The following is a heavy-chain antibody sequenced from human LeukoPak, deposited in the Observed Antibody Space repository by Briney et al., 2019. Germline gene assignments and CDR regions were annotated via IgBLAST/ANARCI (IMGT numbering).Heavy chain of an antibody. D-gene: IGHD1-26*01. CDR3: ARGPYSGSHYYYYYMDV. V-gene: IGHV3-48*01. J-gene: IGHJ6*03. CDR2: ISSGYPTI. Sequence: GGSLRLSCAASGFTFSSYSINWVRQAPGKGLEWVSYISSGYPTIYYADSVKGRFTISRDNAKNSLYLQMNSLRAEDTAVYYCARGPYSGSHYYYYYMDVWGKGTTVTISS. CDR1: GFTFSSYS.